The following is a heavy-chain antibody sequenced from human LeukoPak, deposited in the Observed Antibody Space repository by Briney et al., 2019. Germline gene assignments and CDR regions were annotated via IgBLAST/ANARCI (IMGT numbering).Heavy chain of an antibody. V-gene: IGHV4-4*02. Sequence: PSGTLSLTCAVSGASISSSNWWGWARQPPGKGLEWIGEIYHAGTTNYNPSLESRVTISVDNSKNQFSLKLTSVTAADTAVYYCARGALMVYAVRVQNDAFDIWGQGTMVTVSS. D-gene: IGHD2-8*01. CDR3: ARGALMVYAVRVQNDAFDI. CDR1: GASISSSNW. CDR2: IYHAGTT. J-gene: IGHJ3*02.